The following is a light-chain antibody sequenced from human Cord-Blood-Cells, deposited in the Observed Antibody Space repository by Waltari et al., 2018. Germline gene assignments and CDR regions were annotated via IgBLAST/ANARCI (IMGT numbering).Light chain of an antibody. J-gene: IGKJ1*01. V-gene: IGKV3-11*01. CDR2: DAS. CDR3: QQRSNWPRT. CDR1: QSVSSY. Sequence: ELVLTQSPATLSLSPGDRATLPCRASQSVSSYLAWYQQKPGQAPRLLIYDASNRATGIPARFSGSGSGTDFTLTISSLEPEDFAVYYCQQRSNWPRTFGQGTKVEIK.